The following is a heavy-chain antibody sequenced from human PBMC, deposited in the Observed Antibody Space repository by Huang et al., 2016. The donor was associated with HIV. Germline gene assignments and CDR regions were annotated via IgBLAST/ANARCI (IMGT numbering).Heavy chain of an antibody. CDR2: VIPTSGTA. CDR3: ATVDYYDTSGPQRGYFDN. Sequence: QVQLVQSGAEVKKPGSSVKVSCKASGGSFRNFAIGWVRQAPGKGLECVGGVIPTSGTANYAEKFQGRVTIIADESTSTAYMELSSLRAEDTAVYYCATVDYYDTSGPQRGYFDNWGQGTLVTVSS. D-gene: IGHD3-22*01. V-gene: IGHV1-69*01. J-gene: IGHJ4*02. CDR1: GGSFRNFA.